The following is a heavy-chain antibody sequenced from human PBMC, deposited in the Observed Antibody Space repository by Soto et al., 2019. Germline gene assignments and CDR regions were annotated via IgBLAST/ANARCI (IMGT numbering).Heavy chain of an antibody. CDR3: ARRVGGYGDYYGMDV. CDR1: GGTFSSYA. Sequence: QVQLVQSGAEVKKPGSSVKVSCKASGGTFSSYAISWVRQAPGQGLEWMGGIIPIFGTANYAQKFQGRVTITADESRSTAYRELRGLRSEDRAVYNCARRVGGYGDYYGMDVWGKGTTVTVSS. J-gene: IGHJ6*04. V-gene: IGHV1-69*01. CDR2: IIPIFGTA. D-gene: IGHD5-12*01.